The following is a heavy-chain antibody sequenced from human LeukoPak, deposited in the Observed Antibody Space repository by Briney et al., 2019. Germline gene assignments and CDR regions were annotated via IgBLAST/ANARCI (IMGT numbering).Heavy chain of an antibody. CDR2: ISSSGSTI. J-gene: IGHJ4*02. D-gene: IGHD3-10*01. CDR3: ARDVGFGGYSRGIFDY. V-gene: IGHV3-48*03. CDR1: GFTFSSYS. Sequence: GGSLRLSCAASGFTFSSYSMNWVRQAPGKGLEWVSYISSSGSTIYYADSVKGRFTISRDNAKNSLYLQMNSLRAEDTAVYYCARDVGFGGYSRGIFDYWGQGTLVTVSS.